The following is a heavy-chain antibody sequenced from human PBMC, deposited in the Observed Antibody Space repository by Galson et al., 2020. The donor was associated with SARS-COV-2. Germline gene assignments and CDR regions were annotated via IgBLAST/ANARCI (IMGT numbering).Heavy chain of an antibody. J-gene: IGHJ6*03. CDR1: GFTFSSYW. D-gene: IGHD2-2*01. Sequence: GESLKISFAASGFTFSSYWMHWVRQAPGKGLVWVSRINSDGSSTTYADSVKGRFTISRDNAKNTLYLQMNSLRAEDTAVYYCARPHNSHSSTKKHYNYYMDVWGKGTTVTISS. CDR2: INSDGSST. V-gene: IGHV3-74*01. CDR3: ARPHNSHSSTKKHYNYYMDV.